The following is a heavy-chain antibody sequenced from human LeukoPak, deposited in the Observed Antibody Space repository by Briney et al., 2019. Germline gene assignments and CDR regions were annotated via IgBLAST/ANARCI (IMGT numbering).Heavy chain of an antibody. CDR2: IYYSGST. J-gene: IGHJ6*03. V-gene: IGHV4-59*01. Sequence: PSETLSLTCTVSGGSISSYYWSRIRQPPGKGLEWIGYIYYSGSTNYNPSLKSRVTISVDTSKNQFSLKLSSVTAADTAVYYCARVAGGRLGLGYYYYYMDVWGKGTTVTVSS. CDR3: ARVAGGRLGLGYYYYYMDV. D-gene: IGHD6-13*01. CDR1: GGSISSYY.